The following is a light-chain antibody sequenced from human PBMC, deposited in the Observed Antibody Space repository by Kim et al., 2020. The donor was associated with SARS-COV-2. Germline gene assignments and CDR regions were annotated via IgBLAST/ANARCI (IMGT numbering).Light chain of an antibody. V-gene: IGKV3-15*01. Sequence: MSPGERATRSCRASQSVSSNLAWFHQKPGQAPRLLIYGASSRATGIPARFSGSESGTEFTLTITSLQSEDFAVYYCQQYNDWPITFGQGTRLEIK. CDR2: GAS. CDR3: QQYNDWPIT. J-gene: IGKJ5*01. CDR1: QSVSSN.